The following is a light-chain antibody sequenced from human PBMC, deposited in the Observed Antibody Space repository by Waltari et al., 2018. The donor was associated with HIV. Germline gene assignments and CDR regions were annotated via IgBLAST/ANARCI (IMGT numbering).Light chain of an antibody. CDR3: MQATQFPRT. Sequence: DIVLTKAPLSSPVSLGPPASLSCNPSRSLEHPYGNTYFNWLHQRPGQSPRLLIHGVSDRSSGVPGRVTCSGAGTHFTLKISSLQPEDVCVYYCMQATQFPRTFGQGTKLEIK. V-gene: IGKV2-24*01. CDR1: RSLEHPYGNTY. J-gene: IGKJ2*02. CDR2: GVS.